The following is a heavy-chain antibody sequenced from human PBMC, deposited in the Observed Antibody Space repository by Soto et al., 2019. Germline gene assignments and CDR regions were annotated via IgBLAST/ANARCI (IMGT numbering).Heavy chain of an antibody. D-gene: IGHD6-19*01. CDR3: ARDHGWLAGAVYYYYMDV. CDR1: GFTFSSYW. V-gene: IGHV3-7*01. Sequence: GGSLRLSCAASGFTFSSYWMSWVRQAPGKGLEWVANIKQDGSEKYYVDSVKGRFTISRDNAKNSLYLQMNSLRAEDTAVYYCARDHGWLAGAVYYYYMDVWGKGTTVTVSS. J-gene: IGHJ6*03. CDR2: IKQDGSEK.